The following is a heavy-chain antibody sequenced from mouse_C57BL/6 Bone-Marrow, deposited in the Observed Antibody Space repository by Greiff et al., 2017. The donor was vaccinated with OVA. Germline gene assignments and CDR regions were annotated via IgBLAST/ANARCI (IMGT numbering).Heavy chain of an antibody. CDR3: TREVYYGSSYAMDY. CDR1: GYTFTSYW. CDR2: IYPGNSDT. Sequence: VQLQQSGTVLARPGASVKMSCKTSGYTFTSYWMHWVKQSPGQGLEWIGAIYPGNSDTSYNQKFKGKAKLTAVTSASTAYMELSSLTNEDSAVYYCTREVYYGSSYAMDYWGQGTSVTVSS. D-gene: IGHD1-1*01. V-gene: IGHV1-5*01. J-gene: IGHJ4*01.